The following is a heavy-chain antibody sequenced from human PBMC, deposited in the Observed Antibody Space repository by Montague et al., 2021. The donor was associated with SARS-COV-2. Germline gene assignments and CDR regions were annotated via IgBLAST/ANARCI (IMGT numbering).Heavy chain of an antibody. J-gene: IGHJ3*02. CDR2: ISYDGSNK. D-gene: IGHD3-16*02. CDR3: ARGRGVITFGGVIGYDAFDI. Sequence: SLRLSCAASGFSFRNYAIHWIRQAPGKGLEWVAVISYDGSNKYYADSVKGRFTISRDNSKNTLYLQMNSLRAEDTAVYYCARGRGVITFGGVIGYDAFDIWGQGTMVTVSS. CDR1: GFSFRNYA. V-gene: IGHV3-30-3*01.